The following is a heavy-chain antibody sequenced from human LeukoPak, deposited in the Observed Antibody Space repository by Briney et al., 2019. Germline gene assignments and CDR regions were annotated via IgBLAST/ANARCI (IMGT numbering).Heavy chain of an antibody. D-gene: IGHD4-23*01. CDR3: ARGGRGGDAFDI. V-gene: IGHV4-30-2*01. CDR1: GGSISSGGYS. J-gene: IGHJ3*02. Sequence: PSQTLSLTCAVSGGSISSGGYSWSWIRQPPGKGLEWIGYIYHSGSTYYNPSLKSRVTISVDRSKNQFSLKLSSVTAADTAVYYCARGGRGGDAFDIWGQGTMVTVSS. CDR2: IYHSGST.